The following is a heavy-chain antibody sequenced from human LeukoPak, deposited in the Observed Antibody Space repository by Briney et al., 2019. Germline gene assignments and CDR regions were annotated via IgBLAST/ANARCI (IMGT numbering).Heavy chain of an antibody. J-gene: IGHJ4*02. D-gene: IGHD6-13*01. CDR2: IRSKANSYAT. CDR3: TAYIAAAGTGGDY. V-gene: IGHV3-73*01. CDR1: GFTFSGSA. Sequence: PGGSLKLSCAASGFTFSGSAMHWVRQASGKGPEWVGRIRSKANSYATAYAASVKGRFTISRDDSKNTAYLQMNSLKTEDTAVYYCTAYIAAAGTGGDYWGQGTLVTVSS.